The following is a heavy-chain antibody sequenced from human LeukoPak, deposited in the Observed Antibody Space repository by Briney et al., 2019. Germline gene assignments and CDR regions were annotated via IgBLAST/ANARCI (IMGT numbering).Heavy chain of an antibody. CDR2: IKQDGSEQ. CDR1: GFTFRDYW. J-gene: IGHJ4*02. Sequence: GGSLRLSCAASGFTFRDYWLNWVRQAPGKGLEWVANIKQDGSEQYYVDSVKGRFTISRDNAKNSLYLQMNSLRAEDTAVYYCAGFPHHYSSIFWGQGTLFTVSS. CDR3: AGFPHHYSSIF. V-gene: IGHV3-7*01. D-gene: IGHD6-13*01.